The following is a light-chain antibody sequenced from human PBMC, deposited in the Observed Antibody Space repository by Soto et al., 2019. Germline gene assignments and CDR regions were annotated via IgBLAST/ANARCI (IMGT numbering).Light chain of an antibody. J-gene: IGLJ1*01. CDR3: AAWDDSLNAYV. Sequence: QSVLTQPPSASGPPGQRVTISCSGSVSNIGSNTVNWYQHLPGTAPRFLIYSNDQRPSGVPDRVSGSKSGTSASLAISGLRSEDEADYYCAAWDDSLNAYVFGTGTKLTVL. CDR2: SND. V-gene: IGLV1-44*01. CDR1: VSNIGSNT.